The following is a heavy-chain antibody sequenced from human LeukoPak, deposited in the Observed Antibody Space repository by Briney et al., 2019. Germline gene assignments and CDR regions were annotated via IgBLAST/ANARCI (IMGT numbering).Heavy chain of an antibody. Sequence: GASVKVSCKACAYTFTAYFIHWVRQGPGQGLEWMGRINSDNGGTTYAQTFQGRVTMTRDTSISTAYMELSRLTSDDTAVYYCARDLSSTSNWEFDYWGQGSLVTVSS. CDR3: ARDLSSTSNWEFDY. J-gene: IGHJ4*02. V-gene: IGHV1-2*06. CDR1: AYTFTAYF. CDR2: INSDNGGT. D-gene: IGHD7-27*01.